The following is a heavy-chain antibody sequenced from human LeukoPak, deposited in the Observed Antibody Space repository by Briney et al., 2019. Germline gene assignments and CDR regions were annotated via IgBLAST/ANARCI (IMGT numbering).Heavy chain of an antibody. CDR3: ARDTVTTGSGAFDI. Sequence: LETLSLTCTVSGGSISSYYWSWIRQPAGKGLEWIGRIYTSGSTNYNPSLKSRVTMSVDTSKNQFSLKLSSVTAADTAVYYCARDTVTTGSGAFDIWGQGTMVTVSS. CDR2: IYTSGST. D-gene: IGHD4-11*01. J-gene: IGHJ3*02. V-gene: IGHV4-4*07. CDR1: GGSISSYY.